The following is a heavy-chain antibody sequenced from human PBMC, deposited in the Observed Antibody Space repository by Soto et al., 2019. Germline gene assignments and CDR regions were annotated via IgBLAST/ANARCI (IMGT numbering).Heavy chain of an antibody. CDR2: IIPIFGTA. CDR3: ARDRESGGYNSYGMDV. V-gene: IGHV1-69*01. J-gene: IGHJ6*02. Sequence: QVQLVQSGAEVKKPGSSVKVSCKASGGTFSSYAISWVRQAPGQGLEWMGGIIPIFGTANYAQKFQGRVTITADESTSTAYMELSSLRSEDTAVYYCARDRESGGYNSYGMDVWGQGTTVTVSS. D-gene: IGHD3-3*01. CDR1: GGTFSSYA.